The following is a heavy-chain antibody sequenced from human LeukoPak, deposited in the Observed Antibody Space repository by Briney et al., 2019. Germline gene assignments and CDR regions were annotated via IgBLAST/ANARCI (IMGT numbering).Heavy chain of an antibody. Sequence: PGGSLRLSCAASGFTFSSYAMHWVRQAPGKGLEWVAVISYDGSNKYYADSVKGRFTISRDNSKNTLYLQMNSLRAEDTAVYYCAKDPFGGTFDYWGQGTLVTVSS. CDR3: AKDPFGGTFDY. CDR2: ISYDGSNK. V-gene: IGHV3-30-3*01. D-gene: IGHD4-23*01. CDR1: GFTFSSYA. J-gene: IGHJ4*02.